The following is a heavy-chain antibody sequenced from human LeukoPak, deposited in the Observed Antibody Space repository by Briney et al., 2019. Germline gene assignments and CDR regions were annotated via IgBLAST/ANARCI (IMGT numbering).Heavy chain of an antibody. J-gene: IGHJ4*02. D-gene: IGHD2-8*02. CDR1: EYTFTSFY. Sequence: GASVKVSCKASEYTFTSFYLHWVRQAPGQGLEWMGIINPRGGGPTYAQTFQGRPTMTRDTSTSTIYMELSSLRSEDTALYYCARSPLSGAGYFDCWGQGTLVTVSS. CDR3: ARSPLSGAGYFDC. V-gene: IGHV1-46*01. CDR2: INPRGGGP.